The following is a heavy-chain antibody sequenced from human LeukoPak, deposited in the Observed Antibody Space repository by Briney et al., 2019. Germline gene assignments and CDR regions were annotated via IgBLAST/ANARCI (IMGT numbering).Heavy chain of an antibody. J-gene: IGHJ5*02. CDR1: GGSISSSNW. CDR2: IYHSGST. Sequence: SGTLSLTCAVSGGSISSSNWWSWVRQPPGKGLEWIGEIYHSGSTNYSPSLKSRVTISVDKSKNQFSLKLSSVTAADTAVYYCARDVQVGATRPPVNWFDPWGQGTLVTVSS. D-gene: IGHD1-26*01. CDR3: ARDVQVGATRPPVNWFDP. V-gene: IGHV4-4*02.